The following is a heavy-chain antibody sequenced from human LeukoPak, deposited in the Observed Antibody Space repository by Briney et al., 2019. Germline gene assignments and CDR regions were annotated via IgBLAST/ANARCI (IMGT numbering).Heavy chain of an antibody. V-gene: IGHV4-34*01. CDR2: INHSGST. CDR3: ARNGLWFGELLIDY. D-gene: IGHD3-10*01. Sequence: SETLSLTCAVYGGSFSGYYWRWIRQPPGKGLEWIGEINHSGSTNYNPSLKSRVTISVDTSKNQFSLKLSSVTAADTAVYYCARNGLWFGELLIDYWGQGTLVTVSS. J-gene: IGHJ4*02. CDR1: GGSFSGYY.